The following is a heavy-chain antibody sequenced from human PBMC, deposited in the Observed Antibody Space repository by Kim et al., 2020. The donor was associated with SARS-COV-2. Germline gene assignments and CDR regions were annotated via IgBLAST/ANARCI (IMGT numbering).Heavy chain of an antibody. CDR3: ARGGYYDHGGYPFDF. Sequence: SETLSLTCTVSGGSISTSNYYWAWIRQPPGKGLEWIGSMFYSGTTYYNPSLKGRVIISVDTSKIQFSLKPSSVTAADTAVYYCARGGYYDHGGYPFDFLG. V-gene: IGHV4-39*07. D-gene: IGHD3-16*01. CDR1: GGSISTSNYY. CDR2: MFYSGTT. J-gene: IGHJ4*01.